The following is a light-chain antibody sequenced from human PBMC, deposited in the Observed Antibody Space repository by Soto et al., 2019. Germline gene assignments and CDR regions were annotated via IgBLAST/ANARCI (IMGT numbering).Light chain of an antibody. V-gene: IGLV2-14*01. J-gene: IGLJ3*02. CDR2: EVS. Sequence: QSVLTQPASVSGSPGQSITISCTGTTSDVGAYNYVSWYQQHPGKAPKLIIYEVSSRPLGVSNRFSGSKSGYTASLTISGLHSEDEADYYCSSYTTNTARVFGGGTKLTVL. CDR3: SSYTTNTARV. CDR1: TSDVGAYNY.